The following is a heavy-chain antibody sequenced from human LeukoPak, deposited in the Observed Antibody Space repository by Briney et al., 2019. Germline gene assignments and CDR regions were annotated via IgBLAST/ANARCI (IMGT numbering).Heavy chain of an antibody. J-gene: IGHJ6*03. Sequence: PGRSLRLSCTTSGFTFGDYAMSWVRQAPGKGLEWVGFIRSRRYGGTTDYAASVKGRFTISRDDSESIVYLQMNSLKTEDTAVYYCTRGRYVLPYYMDVWGTGTTITVSS. V-gene: IGHV3-49*04. CDR2: IRSRRYGGTT. CDR1: GFTFGDYA. CDR3: TRGRYVLPYYMDV. D-gene: IGHD2-2*01.